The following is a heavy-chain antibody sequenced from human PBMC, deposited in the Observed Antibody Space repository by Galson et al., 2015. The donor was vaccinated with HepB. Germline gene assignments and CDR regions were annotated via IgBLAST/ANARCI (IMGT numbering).Heavy chain of an antibody. J-gene: IGHJ4*02. Sequence: TLSLTCTVSGGSINSGSYYWNWIRQPAGKGLEWIGRIYTRGGTNYNPSLKTRVTMSVDTSKNQFSLNLTSVTATDTAVYFCASGHLWVDSWGEGTLVTVSS. CDR1: GGSINSGSYY. D-gene: IGHD5-18*01. CDR2: IYTRGGT. CDR3: ASGHLWVDS. V-gene: IGHV4-61*02.